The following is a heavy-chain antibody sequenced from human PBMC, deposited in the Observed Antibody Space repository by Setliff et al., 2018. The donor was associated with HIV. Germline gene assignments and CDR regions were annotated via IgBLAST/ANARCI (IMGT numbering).Heavy chain of an antibody. CDR2: IRNQANSYTT. V-gene: IGHV3-72*01. J-gene: IGHJ3*02. Sequence: GSLRLSCAASGFTFSSHAMTWVRQAPGQGLEWVGRIRNQANSYTTQYAASVKGRFIISRDDSRNSLYLQMNSLQTEDSAVYYCTRGGAYCGGACYRAFDIWGQGTMVTVSS. CDR1: GFTFSSHA. D-gene: IGHD2-21*02. CDR3: TRGGAYCGGACYRAFDI.